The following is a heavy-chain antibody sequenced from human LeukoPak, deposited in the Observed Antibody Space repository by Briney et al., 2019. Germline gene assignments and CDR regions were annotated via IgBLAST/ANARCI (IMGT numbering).Heavy chain of an antibody. J-gene: IGHJ4*02. Sequence: ASVNVSCKASVYTFTGYYMHWVRQAPGQGLEWMGWINPNSGGTNYAQKFQGRVTMTRDTSISTAYMELSRLRSDDTAVYYCARTPTTVTTWDHWGQGTLVTVSS. D-gene: IGHD4-17*01. CDR1: VYTFTGYY. CDR2: INPNSGGT. CDR3: ARTPTTVTTWDH. V-gene: IGHV1-2*02.